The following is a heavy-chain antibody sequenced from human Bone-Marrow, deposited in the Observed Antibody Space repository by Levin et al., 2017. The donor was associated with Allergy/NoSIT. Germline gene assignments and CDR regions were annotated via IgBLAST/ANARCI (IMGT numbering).Heavy chain of an antibody. V-gene: IGHV4-39*07. CDR3: AREGVCISTSCLYYYYGMDV. Sequence: SETLSLTCTVSGGSIYSSTYYWGWIRQPPGKGLEWIGSVYYSESTYYNPSLKSRVTISIDTSKNQFSLKLSSVTAADTAVYYCAREGVCISTSCLYYYYGMDVWGQGTTVTVSS. J-gene: IGHJ6*02. CDR1: GGSIYSSTYY. CDR2: VYYSEST. D-gene: IGHD2-2*01.